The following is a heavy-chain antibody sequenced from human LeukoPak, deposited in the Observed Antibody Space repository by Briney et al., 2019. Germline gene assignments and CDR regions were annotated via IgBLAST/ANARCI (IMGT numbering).Heavy chain of an antibody. V-gene: IGHV1-18*01. Sequence: ASVKVSCKASGYTFTSYGISWARQAPGQGLEWMGWISAYNGNTNYAQKLQGRVTMTTDTYTSTAYMELRSLRSDDTAVYYCARGDVEMATIPTGYWGQGTLATVSS. J-gene: IGHJ4*02. CDR3: ARGDVEMATIPTGY. CDR1: GYTFTSYG. CDR2: ISAYNGNT. D-gene: IGHD5-24*01.